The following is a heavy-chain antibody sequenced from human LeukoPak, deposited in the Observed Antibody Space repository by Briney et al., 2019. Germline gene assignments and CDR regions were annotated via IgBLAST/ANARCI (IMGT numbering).Heavy chain of an antibody. CDR2: FYYRGNT. D-gene: IGHD2-15*01. J-gene: IGHJ6*03. CDR1: GGSVRSKSDY. V-gene: IGHV4-39*01. CDR3: ARHAYGDSRDIYYYIDV. Sequence: SETLSLTCSVSGGSVRSKSDYWGWVRQPPGKGLEWIGSFYYRGNTYYNPSLKSRVTIFVDTSNNEFSLRVNSVTAADTATYFCARHAYGDSRDIYYYIDVWGKGTTVIVS.